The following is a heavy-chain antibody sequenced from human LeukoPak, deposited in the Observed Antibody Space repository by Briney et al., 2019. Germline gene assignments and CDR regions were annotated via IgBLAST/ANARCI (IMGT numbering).Heavy chain of an antibody. CDR2: IIPVFGTA. V-gene: IGHV1-69*06. J-gene: IGHJ6*03. Sequence: ASVKDSCKASGGSFSSYAISWVRQAPGQGLEWMGRIIPVFGTANYAQKFQERVTITADIVSNTAYLEVTSLTSDDTAVYFCAKQGAARQDYYMDVWGNGTTVTVSS. CDR3: AKQGAARQDYYMDV. D-gene: IGHD5-18*01. CDR1: GGSFSSYA.